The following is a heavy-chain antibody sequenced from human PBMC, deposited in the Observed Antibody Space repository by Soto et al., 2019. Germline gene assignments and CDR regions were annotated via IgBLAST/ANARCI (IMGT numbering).Heavy chain of an antibody. CDR2: ISSTGGST. CDR3: AKYYDSSGYYVDR. Sequence: PGGSLRLSCAASGFIFSDYAMSWVRQAPGKGLEWVSAISSTGGSTYYADSVKGRFTISRDNSENTLYLQVNSLRAEDTAVYYCAKYYDSSGYYVDRWGQGTLVTVSS. D-gene: IGHD3-22*01. J-gene: IGHJ4*02. CDR1: GFIFSDYA. V-gene: IGHV3-23*01.